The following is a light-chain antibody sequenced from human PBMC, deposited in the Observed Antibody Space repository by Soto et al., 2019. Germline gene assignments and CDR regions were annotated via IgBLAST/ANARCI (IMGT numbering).Light chain of an antibody. CDR3: QQYGSSPWT. Sequence: EIVLTQSPGTLSLSPGERATLSCRASQSVSSSYLAWYQQKPGKAPRLLIYGASSRATGIPDRFSGSGSGTDFTLTISRREPEDFAVYYCQQYGSSPWTFGQGTKVEIK. V-gene: IGKV3-20*01. CDR1: QSVSSSY. J-gene: IGKJ1*01. CDR2: GAS.